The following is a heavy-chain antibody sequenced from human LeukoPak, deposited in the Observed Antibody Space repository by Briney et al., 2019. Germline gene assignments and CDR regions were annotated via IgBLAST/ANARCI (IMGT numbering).Heavy chain of an antibody. V-gene: IGHV3-21*01. CDR1: GFTFSSYS. CDR2: ISSSSRYI. CDR3: ARDPTYYYGSEAFDY. Sequence: GGSLRLSCAASGFTFSSYSMNWVRQAPGKGLEWVSSISSSSRYIYYADSVKGRFTISRDNAKNSLYLQMNSLRAEDTAVYYCARDPTYYYGSEAFDYWGQGTLVTVSS. J-gene: IGHJ4*02. D-gene: IGHD3-10*01.